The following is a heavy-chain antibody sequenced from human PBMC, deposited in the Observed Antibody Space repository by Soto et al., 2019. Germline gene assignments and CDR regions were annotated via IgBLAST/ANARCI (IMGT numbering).Heavy chain of an antibody. J-gene: IGHJ4*01. CDR2: TIPMFGTP. CDR3: ARGVVPMTLEEWDY. CDR1: GGPFRTFG. D-gene: IGHD3-3*01. Sequence: GASVKVSCKSSGGPFRTFGISWVRQAPGQGLEWMGGTIPMFGTPNYAPKFQERVTIIADEPTSTVYMELKGLRYDDTAVYFCARGVVPMTLEEWDYSGQGTLGT. V-gene: IGHV1-69*13.